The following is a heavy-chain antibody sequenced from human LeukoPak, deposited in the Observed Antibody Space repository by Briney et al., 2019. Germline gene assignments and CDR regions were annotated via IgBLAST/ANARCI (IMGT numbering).Heavy chain of an antibody. V-gene: IGHV3-33*06. D-gene: IGHD3-22*01. CDR1: GFTFSSYG. J-gene: IGHJ4*02. CDR3: AKEAVDYYDSSGYYPFDY. Sequence: PGGSLRLSCAASGFTFSSYGMHWVRQAPGKGLEWVAVIWYDGSNKYYADSVKGRFTISRDNSKNTLYLQMNSQRAEDTAVYYCAKEAVDYYDSSGYYPFDYWGQGTLVTVSS. CDR2: IWYDGSNK.